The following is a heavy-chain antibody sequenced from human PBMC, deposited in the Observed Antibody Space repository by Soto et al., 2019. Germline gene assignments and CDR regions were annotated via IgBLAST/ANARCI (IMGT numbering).Heavy chain of an antibody. V-gene: IGHV1-69*06. CDR2: IIPIFGTA. Sequence: SVKVSCKASGGTFSSYAISWVRQAPGQGLEWMGGIIPIFGTANYAQKFQGRVAITADKSTSTAYMELSSLRSEDTAVYYCASRSLPRKANYYYGMDVWGQGTTVTVSS. D-gene: IGHD3-16*01. CDR3: ASRSLPRKANYYYGMDV. J-gene: IGHJ6*02. CDR1: GGTFSSYA.